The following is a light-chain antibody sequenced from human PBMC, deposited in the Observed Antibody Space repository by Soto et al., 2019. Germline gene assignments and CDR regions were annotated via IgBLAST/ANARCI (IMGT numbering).Light chain of an antibody. CDR3: QQRSDWLT. Sequence: EIVLTQSPATLSLSPGDRAILSCRASQSISSALAWYQQKPGQAPRLLIYDASDRATGIPARFSGSRSGTDFTLALSILEAEDFAVYYCQQRSDWLTFGGGTRVEIK. CDR2: DAS. V-gene: IGKV3-11*01. J-gene: IGKJ4*01. CDR1: QSISSA.